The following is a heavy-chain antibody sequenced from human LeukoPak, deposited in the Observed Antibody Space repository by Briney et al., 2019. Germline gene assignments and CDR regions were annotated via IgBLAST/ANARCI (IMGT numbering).Heavy chain of an antibody. Sequence: PGGSLRLSCAASGFTFSSYAMHWVRLAPGKGLEWVAVISYDGSNKYYADSVKGRFTISRDNSKNTLYLQMNSLRAEDTAVYYCASPYYYDSSGPEHAFDIWGQGTMVTVSS. J-gene: IGHJ3*02. V-gene: IGHV3-30*04. CDR1: GFTFSSYA. CDR2: ISYDGSNK. CDR3: ASPYYYDSSGPEHAFDI. D-gene: IGHD3-22*01.